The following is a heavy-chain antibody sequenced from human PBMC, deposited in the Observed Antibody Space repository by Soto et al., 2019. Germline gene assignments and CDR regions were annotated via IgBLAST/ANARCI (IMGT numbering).Heavy chain of an antibody. Sequence: SETLSLTCTVSGGSISSYYWSWIRQPPGKGLEWIGYIYYSGSTNYNPSLESRVTISVDTSKNQFSLKLSSVTAADTAVYYCARGGYCSGGSCYSNPPDALDIWGQGTMVTVSS. J-gene: IGHJ3*02. CDR2: IYYSGST. CDR1: GGSISSYY. V-gene: IGHV4-59*08. D-gene: IGHD2-15*01. CDR3: ARGGYCSGGSCYSNPPDALDI.